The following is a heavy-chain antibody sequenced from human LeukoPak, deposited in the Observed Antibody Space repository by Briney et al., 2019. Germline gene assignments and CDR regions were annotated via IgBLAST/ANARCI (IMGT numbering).Heavy chain of an antibody. CDR1: GYTFTSYD. CDR2: MNPNSGNT. CDR3: ARQHNWNDHNWFDP. J-gene: IGHJ5*02. Sequence: ASVKVSCKASGYTFTSYDINWVRQATGQGLEWMGWMNPNSGNTGYAQKFQGRVTMTRNTSISTAYMELSSLRSEDTAVYYCARQHNWNDHNWFDPWGQGTLVTVSS. V-gene: IGHV1-8*01. D-gene: IGHD1-20*01.